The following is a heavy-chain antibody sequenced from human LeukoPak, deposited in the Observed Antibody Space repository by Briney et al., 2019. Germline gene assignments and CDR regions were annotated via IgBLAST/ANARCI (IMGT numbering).Heavy chain of an antibody. D-gene: IGHD2-2*01. CDR2: ISGSGGST. J-gene: IGHJ4*02. Sequence: GGSLRLSCAASGFMFSNCAMHWVRQAPGKGLEWVSAISGSGGSTYYADSVKGRFTISRDNSKNTLYLQMNSLRAEDTAVYYCAKSYERYQLLLGYWGQGTLVTISS. CDR3: AKSYERYQLLLGY. CDR1: GFMFSNCA. V-gene: IGHV3-23*01.